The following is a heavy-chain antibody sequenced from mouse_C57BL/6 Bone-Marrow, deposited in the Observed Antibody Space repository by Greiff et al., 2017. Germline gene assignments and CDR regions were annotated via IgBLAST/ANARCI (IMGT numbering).Heavy chain of an antibody. J-gene: IGHJ1*03. CDR2: ITMNSDAT. CDR1: YFAFMASA. V-gene: IGHV1-49*01. CDR3: SREGQLGHSFDV. Sequence: LQQSGAELVRPGSSVKLSCKASYFAFMASAMHWVKQRPGKGLEWIGSITMNSDATEYSDNFKGKATLTANTSSSTAYMELRSLTSEDSADYSCSREGQLGHSFDVWGTGTTVTVSS. D-gene: IGHD4-1*02.